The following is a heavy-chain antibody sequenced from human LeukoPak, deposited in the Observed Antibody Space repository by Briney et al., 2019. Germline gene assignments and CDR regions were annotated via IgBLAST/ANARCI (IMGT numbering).Heavy chain of an antibody. CDR3: TRDFPGIAARPFDY. CDR2: IRSKTYGGST. J-gene: IGHJ4*02. CDR1: GFTFGDYA. D-gene: IGHD6-6*01. Sequence: GGSLRLSCTASGFTFGDYAMSWFRQAPGKGLEWVGFIRSKTYGGSTEYAASVKARFTISRDDSKSIAYLQMNSLKTEDTAVYYCTRDFPGIAARPFDYWGQGTLVTVSS. V-gene: IGHV3-49*03.